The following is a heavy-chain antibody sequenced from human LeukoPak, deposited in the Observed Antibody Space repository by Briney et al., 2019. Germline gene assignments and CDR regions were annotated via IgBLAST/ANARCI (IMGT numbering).Heavy chain of an antibody. CDR2: MNPNSGNT. D-gene: IGHD3-3*01. V-gene: IGHV1-8*01. CDR1: GYTFTSYD. J-gene: IGHJ4*02. CDR3: ARANVLRFLEWLSRMYYFDY. Sequence: ASVKVSCKASGYTFTSYDINWVRQATGQGLEWMGWMNPNSGNTGYAQKFQGRVTITRNTPISTAYMELSSLRSEDTAVYYCARANVLRFLEWLSRMYYFDYWGQGTLVTVSS.